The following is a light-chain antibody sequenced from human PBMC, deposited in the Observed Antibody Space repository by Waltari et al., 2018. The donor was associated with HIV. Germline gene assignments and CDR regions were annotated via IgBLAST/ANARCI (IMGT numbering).Light chain of an antibody. CDR2: DAS. J-gene: IGKJ4*01. CDR1: QSVTTF. CDR3: QQRVHWPLT. V-gene: IGKV3-11*01. Sequence: EVVLTQSPATLSLSPGERATLSCRASQSVTTFLAWYQHRPGQAPRLLIYDASNRATGIPVRFSGSGSGTDFTLTISSLESEDFAIYYCQQRVHWPLTFGGGTKVEIE.